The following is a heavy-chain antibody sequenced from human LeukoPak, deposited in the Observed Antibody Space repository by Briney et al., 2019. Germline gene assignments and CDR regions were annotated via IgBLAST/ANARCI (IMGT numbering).Heavy chain of an antibody. CDR3: AKISSRVTQYDAFDI. J-gene: IGHJ3*02. CDR2: ISGSGGST. D-gene: IGHD3-3*02. Sequence: PGGSLRLSCAASGFAFSSYWMHWVRQAPGKGLEWVSAISGSGGSTYYADSVKGRFTISRDNSKNTLYLQMNSLRAEDTAVYYCAKISSRVTQYDAFDIWGQGTMVTVSS. V-gene: IGHV3-23*01. CDR1: GFAFSSYW.